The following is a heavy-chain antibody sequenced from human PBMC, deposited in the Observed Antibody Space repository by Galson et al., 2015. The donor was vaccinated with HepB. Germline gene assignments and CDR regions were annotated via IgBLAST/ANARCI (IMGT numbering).Heavy chain of an antibody. Sequence: QSGAEVKKSGESLRISCKASGYTFTTYTISWVRRAPGQGLEWMGWISAYNGNTNYAQKFQGRVTMTTDTSTSTAYMELRSLRSDDTAVYYCAREGWELSYFDYWGQGSLVTVSS. J-gene: IGHJ4*02. D-gene: IGHD1-26*01. CDR1: GYTFTTYT. CDR2: ISAYNGNT. V-gene: IGHV1-18*01. CDR3: AREGWELSYFDY.